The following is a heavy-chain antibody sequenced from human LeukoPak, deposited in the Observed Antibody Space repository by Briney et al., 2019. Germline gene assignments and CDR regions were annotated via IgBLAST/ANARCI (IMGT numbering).Heavy chain of an antibody. Sequence: GGSLRLSCAASGFTFSSFAMTWVRQAPGKGLEWVSGFDGNGPNTYYADSVKGLWTISRDNSRNTLYLEMNSLRPEDTAIYYCAKPRTTGLGWAQFDYWGQGSLVTVSS. V-gene: IGHV3-23*01. D-gene: IGHD2-8*02. J-gene: IGHJ4*02. CDR3: AKPRTTGLGWAQFDY. CDR2: FDGNGPNT. CDR1: GFTFSSFA.